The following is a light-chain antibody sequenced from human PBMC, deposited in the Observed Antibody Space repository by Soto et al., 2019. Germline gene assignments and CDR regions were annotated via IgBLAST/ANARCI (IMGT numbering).Light chain of an antibody. J-gene: IGKJ4*01. Sequence: EIVLTQSPATLSLSPGERAALSCKASQSVHNFLAWYQQKPGQAPRLLIYGASTRAAGIPARFSGSGSGTDFTLTISSLEPEDFAVYYCQQRSNWLTFGGGTKVDIK. CDR2: GAS. CDR1: QSVHNF. CDR3: QQRSNWLT. V-gene: IGKV3-11*01.